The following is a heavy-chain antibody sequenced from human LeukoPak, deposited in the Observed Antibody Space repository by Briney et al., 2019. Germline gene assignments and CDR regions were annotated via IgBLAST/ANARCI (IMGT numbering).Heavy chain of an antibody. CDR3: AELGIAMIGGV. CDR2: ISYDGSNK. Sequence: GGSLRLSCAASGFTFSRYGMHWVRQAPGKGLEWVAVISYDGSNKYYADSVKGRFTISRDNAKNSLYLQMNSLRAEDTAVYYCAELGIAMIGGVWGKGTTVTISS. J-gene: IGHJ6*04. CDR1: GFTFSRYG. V-gene: IGHV3-30*18. D-gene: IGHD3-10*02.